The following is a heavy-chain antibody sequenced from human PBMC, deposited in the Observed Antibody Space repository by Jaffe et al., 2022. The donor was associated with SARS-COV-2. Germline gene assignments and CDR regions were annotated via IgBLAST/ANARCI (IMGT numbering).Heavy chain of an antibody. D-gene: IGHD3-3*01. V-gene: IGHV4-34*01. CDR3: ARGGGRFLEWLLAGGYFDY. CDR1: GGSFSGYY. Sequence: QVQLQQWGAGLLKPSETLSLTCAVYGGSFSGYYWSWIRQPPGKGLEWIGEINHSGSTNYNPSLKSRVTISVDTSKNQFSLKLSSVTAADTAVYYCARGGGRFLEWLLAGGYFDYWGQGTLVTVSS. CDR2: INHSGST. J-gene: IGHJ4*02.